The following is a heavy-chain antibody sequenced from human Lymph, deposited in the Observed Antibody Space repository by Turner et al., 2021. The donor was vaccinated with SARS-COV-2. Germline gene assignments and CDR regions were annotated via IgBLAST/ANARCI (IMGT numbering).Heavy chain of an antibody. J-gene: IGHJ4*02. CDR3: AKMGGVYCSGGNCYSGRLDY. V-gene: IGHV3-30*18. Sequence: QVQLVESGGGVVQPGRSLRLSCAASGFTFRSYGMHWVRPAPGKGLEWVAVISYDGRNKYYADSVKGRFTISRDNSKNKLFLQMKSLRAEDTAVYYCAKMGGVYCSGGNCYSGRLDYWGQGTLVTVSS. CDR1: GFTFRSYG. CDR2: ISYDGRNK. D-gene: IGHD2-15*01.